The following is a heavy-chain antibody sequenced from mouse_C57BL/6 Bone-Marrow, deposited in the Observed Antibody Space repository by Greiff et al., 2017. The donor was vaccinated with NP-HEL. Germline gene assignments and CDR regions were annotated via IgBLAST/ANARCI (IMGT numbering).Heavy chain of an antibody. CDR2: IFPGSGST. CDR1: GYTFTDYS. Sequence: QVQLQQSGPELVKPGASVKISCKASGYTFTDYSINWVKQRPGQGLEWIGWIFPGSGSTYSNEKCKGKATLTVDKSSSTAYMLLSSLTSEDSAVYFCARGGYYYGSKYFDYWGQGTTLTVSS. D-gene: IGHD1-1*01. J-gene: IGHJ2*01. V-gene: IGHV1-75*01. CDR3: ARGGYYYGSKYFDY.